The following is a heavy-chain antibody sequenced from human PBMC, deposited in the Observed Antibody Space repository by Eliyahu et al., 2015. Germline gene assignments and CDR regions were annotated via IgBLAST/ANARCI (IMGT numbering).Heavy chain of an antibody. CDR1: GYTFTGYY. Sequence: QVQLVQSGAEVKKPGASVKVSCKASGYTFTGYYMHWVRQAPGQGLEWMGWINPNSGGTNYAQKFQGWVTMTRDTSISTAYMELSRLRSDDTAVYYCAREEYYDFWSAKGHYYGMDVWGQGTTVTVSS. D-gene: IGHD3-3*01. J-gene: IGHJ6*02. CDR3: AREEYYDFWSAKGHYYGMDV. V-gene: IGHV1-2*04. CDR2: INPNSGGT.